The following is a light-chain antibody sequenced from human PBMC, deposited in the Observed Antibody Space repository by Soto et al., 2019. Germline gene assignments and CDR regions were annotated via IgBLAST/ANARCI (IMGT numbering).Light chain of an antibody. Sequence: EIVLTQSPGTLSLSPGERATLSCRASQSVSSNYLAWYQQKPGQAPRLLIYGASSRATGIPDRFSGSGSGTDVTITISRLEPEDSAVYSCQQYGGSPPLNFGPGTKVDIK. CDR3: QQYGGSPPLN. CDR2: GAS. CDR1: QSVSSNY. J-gene: IGKJ3*01. V-gene: IGKV3-20*01.